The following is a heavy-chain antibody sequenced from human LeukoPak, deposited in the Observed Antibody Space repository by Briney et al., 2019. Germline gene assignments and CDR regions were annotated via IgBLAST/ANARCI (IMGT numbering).Heavy chain of an antibody. D-gene: IGHD6-13*01. CDR2: IHYSGST. CDR1: GGSISSYY. J-gene: IGHJ4*02. CDR3: ARQVYSSSWSYYFEY. Sequence: SETLSLTCAVSGGSISSYYWSWIRQPPGRGLEWIGSIHYSGSTSYNSSLKSRVTMSIDTSKNQFSLKLSSVTPADTAVYYCARQVYSSSWSYYFEYWGQGILVTVSS. V-gene: IGHV4-59*01.